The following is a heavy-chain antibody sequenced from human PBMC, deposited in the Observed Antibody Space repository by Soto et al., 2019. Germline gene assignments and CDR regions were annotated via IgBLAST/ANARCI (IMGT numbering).Heavy chain of an antibody. V-gene: IGHV3-21*02. Sequence: EVQLVESGGGLVKPGGSLILSCAASGFTFNNYAMSWVRQSPEKGLEWVAAITSTSMYIYSSDSMKGRFIISRDNDKTPLYLQMNSLRAGDTAVYYCAREPTRGWTRGLYYFDQWGQGTLVTVSS. CDR1: GFTFNNYA. D-gene: IGHD6-19*01. CDR2: ITSTSMYI. CDR3: AREPTRGWTRGLYYFDQ. J-gene: IGHJ4*02.